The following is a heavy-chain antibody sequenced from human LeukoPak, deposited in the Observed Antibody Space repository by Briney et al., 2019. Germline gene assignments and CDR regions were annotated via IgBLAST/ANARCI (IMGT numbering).Heavy chain of an antibody. D-gene: IGHD3-9*01. V-gene: IGHV4-4*07. Sequence: SETLSLTCTVSGGSISSYYWSWIRQPAGKGLEWIGRIYTSGSTNYNPSLKSRVTMSVDTSKNQFSLKLSSVTAADTAVYYCARVNDILTGYISSIDYWGQGTLVTVSS. CDR3: ARVNDILTGYISSIDY. CDR1: GGSISSYY. CDR2: IYTSGST. J-gene: IGHJ4*02.